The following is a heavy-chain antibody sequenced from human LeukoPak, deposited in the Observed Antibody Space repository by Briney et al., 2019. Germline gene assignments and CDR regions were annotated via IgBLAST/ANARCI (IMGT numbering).Heavy chain of an antibody. CDR3: ALQYQPHCN. CDR1: YW. Sequence: YWSWIRQHPGKGLEWMGIIYPGDSDTRYSPSFQGQVTISADKSISTAYLQWSSLKASDTAMYYCALQYQPHCNWGQGTLVTVSS. D-gene: IGHD2-2*01. J-gene: IGHJ4*02. CDR2: IYPGDSDT. V-gene: IGHV5-51*01.